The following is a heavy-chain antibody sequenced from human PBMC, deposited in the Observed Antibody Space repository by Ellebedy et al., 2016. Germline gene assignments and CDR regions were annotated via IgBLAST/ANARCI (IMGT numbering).Heavy chain of an antibody. J-gene: IGHJ4*02. CDR3: GRGNGVFGPEPLDY. D-gene: IGHD1-14*01. Sequence: GGSLRLSCVISGFSVSSNYLSWVRQAPGKGLEWVSVIYAGGTIYYADSVKGRFTISRDNSKNTLYLQMNRLRAEDTAIYFCGRGNGVFGPEPLDYWGQGTLVTVSS. CDR1: GFSVSSNY. V-gene: IGHV3-66*01. CDR2: IYAGGTI.